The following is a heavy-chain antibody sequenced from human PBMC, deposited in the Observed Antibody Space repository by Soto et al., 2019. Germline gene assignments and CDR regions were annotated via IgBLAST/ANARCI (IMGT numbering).Heavy chain of an antibody. V-gene: IGHV3-30*18. J-gene: IGHJ4*02. Sequence: QVQLVESGGGVVQPGRSLRLSCAASGFTFSSYGLHWVRQAPGKGLEWVAVISYDGNNKYYADSVKGRFTISRDNSKNTLYLQMNSLRAEDTAVYYFANSVYNWHDGFFDYWGQGTLVTVSS. CDR3: ANSVYNWHDGFFDY. CDR2: ISYDGNNK. CDR1: GFTFSSYG. D-gene: IGHD1-1*01.